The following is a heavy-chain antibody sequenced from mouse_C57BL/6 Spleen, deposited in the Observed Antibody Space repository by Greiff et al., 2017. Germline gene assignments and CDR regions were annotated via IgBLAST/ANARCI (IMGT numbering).Heavy chain of an antibody. J-gene: IGHJ4*01. CDR2: ISPRSGNT. CDR1: GYTFTSYG. V-gene: IGHV1-81*01. Sequence: VQLVESGAELARPGASVKLSCKASGYTFTSYGISWVKQRTGQGLEWIGEISPRSGNTYYNEKFKGKATLSADKSYSTSYMELRSLTSEDSAVYFCSDYYGSSYPYAMDYWGQGTSVTVSS. CDR3: SDYYGSSYPYAMDY. D-gene: IGHD1-1*01.